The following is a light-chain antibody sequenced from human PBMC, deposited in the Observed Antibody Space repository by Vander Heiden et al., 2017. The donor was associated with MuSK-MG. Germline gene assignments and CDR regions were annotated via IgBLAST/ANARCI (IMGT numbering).Light chain of an antibody. J-gene: IGLJ2*01. CDR1: SSNIGRNH. V-gene: IGLV1-51*02. CDR2: ENN. CDR3: ATWDNSRSGEVL. Sequence: QSVLTQPPSVSVAPGQKVTISCSGSSSNIGRNHVCWYQQFPGTAPNILIYENNKRPSGLPDRFSGAKSGTSATLGITGLQTGDEADYYCATWDNSRSGEVLFGGGTKLTVL.